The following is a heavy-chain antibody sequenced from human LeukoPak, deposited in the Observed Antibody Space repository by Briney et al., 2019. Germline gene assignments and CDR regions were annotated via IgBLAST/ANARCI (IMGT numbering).Heavy chain of an antibody. Sequence: GGSLRLSCAASGFTFSTYVVNWVRQAPGKGLEWVSTITGSGGSTYYADSVKGRFTISRDNSKNTLYLQMNSLRAEDTAVYYCAKDRITIFGVVIDLDYWGQGTLVTVSS. CDR1: GFTFSTYV. V-gene: IGHV3-23*01. J-gene: IGHJ4*02. CDR2: ITGSGGST. D-gene: IGHD3-3*01. CDR3: AKDRITIFGVVIDLDY.